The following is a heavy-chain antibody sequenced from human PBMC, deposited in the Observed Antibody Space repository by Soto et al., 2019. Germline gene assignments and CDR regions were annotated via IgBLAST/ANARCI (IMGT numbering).Heavy chain of an antibody. CDR3: ARDEGRPGIQLRLKPSSTYYYYGMDV. V-gene: IGHV1-46*01. D-gene: IGHD5-18*01. CDR1: GYTFTSYY. Sequence: ASVKVSCKASGYTFTSYYMHWVRQAPGQGLEWMGIINPSGGSTSYAQKFQGRVTMTRDTSTSTVYMELSSLRSEDTAVYYCARDEGRPGIQLRLKPSSTYYYYGMDVWGQGTTVTVSS. J-gene: IGHJ6*02. CDR2: INPSGGST.